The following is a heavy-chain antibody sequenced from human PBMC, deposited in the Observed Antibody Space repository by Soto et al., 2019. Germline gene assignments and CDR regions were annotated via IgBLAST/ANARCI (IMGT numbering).Heavy chain of an antibody. D-gene: IGHD4-17*01. J-gene: IGHJ4*02. V-gene: IGHV1-18*01. CDR1: GYTFTSYG. Sequence: QVQLVQSGAAVKKPGASVKVSCKASGYTFTSYGISWVRQAPGQGLEWMGWISAYNGNTNYAQKLQGRVTMTTDTSTSTASGELRSLRSDDTAVYSCARDLCRPLLDGDYGGRSDYWGRRTLVTVSS. CDR3: ARDLCRPLLDGDYGGRSDY. CDR2: ISAYNGNT.